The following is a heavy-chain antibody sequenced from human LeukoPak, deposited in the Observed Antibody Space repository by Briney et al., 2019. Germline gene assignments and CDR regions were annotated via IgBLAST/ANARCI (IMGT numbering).Heavy chain of an antibody. CDR2: ISSWSSTV. CDR1: GFPFSSYN. J-gene: IGHJ3*02. D-gene: IGHD3-3*01. Sequence: GGSLRLSCAASGFPFSSYNMNWVRLAPGKGLEWVSHISSWSSTVYHADSVKGRFTITRDNAKNSLYLEMNSLRVDDTAVYYCARPCQYDSWRSGPNDAFDIWGQGTMVTVSS. CDR3: ARPCQYDSWRSGPNDAFDI. V-gene: IGHV3-48*04.